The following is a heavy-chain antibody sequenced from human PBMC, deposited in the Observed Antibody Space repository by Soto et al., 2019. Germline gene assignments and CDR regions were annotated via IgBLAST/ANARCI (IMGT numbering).Heavy chain of an antibody. Sequence: SETLSLTCTVSGGSISSSSYYWGWIRQPPGKGLEWIGSIYYSGSTYYNPSLKSRVTISVDTSKNQFSLKLSSVTAADTAVYYCARDQVVYAIGGRWFDPWGQGTLVTVSS. CDR3: ARDQVVYAIGGRWFDP. CDR1: GGSISSSSYY. J-gene: IGHJ5*02. D-gene: IGHD2-8*02. CDR2: IYYSGST. V-gene: IGHV4-39*07.